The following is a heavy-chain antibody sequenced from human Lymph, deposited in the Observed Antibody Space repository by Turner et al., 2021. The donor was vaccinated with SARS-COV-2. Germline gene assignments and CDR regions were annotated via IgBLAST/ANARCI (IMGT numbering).Heavy chain of an antibody. D-gene: IGHD2-15*01. CDR3: AKDGYDGIYCGGGSCYSGWFDP. J-gene: IGHJ5*02. V-gene: IGHV3-23*01. Sequence: EVQLLESGGGLVQPGGSLRLSCAASGFTFSSYTMSWVRQAPGKGLGWVSAIGGSGDSTYYADSVKGRFTISRDNSKNTLYLQMNSLRVEDTAVYCCAKDGYDGIYCGGGSCYSGWFDPWGQGTLVTVSS. CDR2: IGGSGDST. CDR1: GFTFSSYT.